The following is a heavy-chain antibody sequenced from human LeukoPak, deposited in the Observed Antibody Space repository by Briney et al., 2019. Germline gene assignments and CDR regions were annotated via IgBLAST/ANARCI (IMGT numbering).Heavy chain of an antibody. D-gene: IGHD5-12*01. J-gene: IGHJ6*03. CDR1: GGSISSGSYY. V-gene: IGHV4-61*02. Sequence: SETLSLTCTVSGGSISSGSYYWSWIRQPAGKGLEWIGRIYISGTTNYNPSLKSRVTISADTSKNQFSLKVTSVTAADTAVYYCARVSRGYSGYDYADYYYYMDVWGKGTTVTVSS. CDR3: ARVSRGYSGYDYADYYYYMDV. CDR2: IYISGTT.